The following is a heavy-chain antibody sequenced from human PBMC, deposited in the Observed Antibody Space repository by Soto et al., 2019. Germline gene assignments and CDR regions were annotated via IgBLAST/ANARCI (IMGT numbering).Heavy chain of an antibody. CDR2: ISGRGTTT. J-gene: IGHJ4*02. Sequence: DVQLLESGGGLVQPGGSLRLSCAASGFSFSVYAMSWVRQAPGKGLESVSSISGRGTTTSYADSVKGRFTISRDNSKNTLYVQMNSLRVEDTAVYYCAKSLYGGNDYGGQGTLVTVSP. V-gene: IGHV3-23*01. D-gene: IGHD4-17*01. CDR1: GFSFSVYA. CDR3: AKSLYGGNDY.